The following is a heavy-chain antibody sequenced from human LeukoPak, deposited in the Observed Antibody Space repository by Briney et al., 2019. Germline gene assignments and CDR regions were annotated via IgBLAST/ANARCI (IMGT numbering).Heavy chain of an antibody. V-gene: IGHV1-69*13. CDR3: ARYGSGSYKLDY. Sequence: SVKVSCKASGGTFSSYAISWVRQAPGQGLEWMGGIIPIFGTANYAQKFQGRVTITADESTSTACMELSSLRSEDTAVYYCARYGSGSYKLDYWGQGTLVTVSS. D-gene: IGHD3-10*01. J-gene: IGHJ4*02. CDR2: IIPIFGTA. CDR1: GGTFSSYA.